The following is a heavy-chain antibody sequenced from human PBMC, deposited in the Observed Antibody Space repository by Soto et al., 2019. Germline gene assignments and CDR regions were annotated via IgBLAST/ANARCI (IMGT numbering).Heavy chain of an antibody. CDR3: ARSSGGNFGIIIEGSNWFDP. CDR1: GDTFTSYY. D-gene: IGHD3-3*01. CDR2: INPHGGST. J-gene: IGHJ5*02. Sequence: ASVKVSCKAPGDTFTSYYLNWVRQAPGQGLEWMGVINPHGGSTKYAQKFQGRITMTRDTSRSTVYMELSSLRSDDTAIYYCARSSGGNFGIIIEGSNWFDPWCQRTLVTVSS. V-gene: IGHV1-46*01.